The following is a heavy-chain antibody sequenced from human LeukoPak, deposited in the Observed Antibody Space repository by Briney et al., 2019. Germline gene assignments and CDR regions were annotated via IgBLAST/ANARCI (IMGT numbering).Heavy chain of an antibody. CDR1: VGSFSGHN. Sequence: SETLSLTCAVYVGSFSGHNWTWIRQPPGKGLEWIGEINHSGSTNYNPSLKSRVSMSVVTSKNQFSLKLSSVTAADTALYYCARGREGYFDLWGRGTRVTVSS. J-gene: IGHJ2*01. CDR3: ARGREGYFDL. V-gene: IGHV4-34*01. CDR2: INHSGST.